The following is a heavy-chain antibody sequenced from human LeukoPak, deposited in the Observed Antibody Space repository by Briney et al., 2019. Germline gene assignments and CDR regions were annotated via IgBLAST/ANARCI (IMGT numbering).Heavy chain of an antibody. CDR3: ARVVVGPTPKIGFDL. D-gene: IGHD2-15*01. J-gene: IGHJ2*01. CDR1: GFTFSSYC. Sequence: PGGSLRVSCAASGFTFSSYCMNWVRQAPGKGLEWVSSISSSSSYIYYADSVKGRFTISRDNAKNSLYLQMNSLRAEDTAVYYCARVVVGPTPKIGFDLWGRGTLVTVSS. CDR2: ISSSSSYI. V-gene: IGHV3-21*01.